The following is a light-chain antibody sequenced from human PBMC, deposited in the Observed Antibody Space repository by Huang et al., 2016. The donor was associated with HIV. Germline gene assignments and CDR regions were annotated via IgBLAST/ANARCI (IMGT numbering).Light chain of an antibody. CDR2: DAS. CDR3: QQRTNWPKLT. J-gene: IGKJ4*01. CDR1: RSVDIY. Sequence: EVVLTQSPDTLSLSPGETATLSCRASRSVDIYLAWYQHRPGQAPRLLIYDASNRSTGVPGRFSGSGSVTYFTLTISNLEPEDFAVYYCQQRTNWPKLTFGGGTKVEIK. V-gene: IGKV3-11*01.